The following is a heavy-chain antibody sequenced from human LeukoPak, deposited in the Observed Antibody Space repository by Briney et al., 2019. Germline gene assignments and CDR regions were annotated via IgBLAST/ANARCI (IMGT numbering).Heavy chain of an antibody. CDR2: INPSGGST. Sequence: ASVKVSCKASGYTFTSYYMHWVRQAPGQGLEWMGIINPSGGSTSYAQKFQGRVTMTRDTSTSTVYMELSSLRSEDTAVYYCARPQTTYYDILTGYSYFDYWGQGTLVTVSS. J-gene: IGHJ4*02. D-gene: IGHD3-9*01. CDR1: GYTFTSYY. CDR3: ARPQTTYYDILTGYSYFDY. V-gene: IGHV1-46*01.